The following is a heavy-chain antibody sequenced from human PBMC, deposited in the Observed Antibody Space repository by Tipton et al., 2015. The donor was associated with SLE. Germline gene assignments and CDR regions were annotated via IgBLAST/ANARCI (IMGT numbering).Heavy chain of an antibody. CDR1: GFTFDDYA. D-gene: IGHD3-10*01. CDR2: ISWNSGSI. Sequence: SLRLSCAASGFTFDDYAMHWVRQAPGKGLEWVSGISWNSGSIGYADSVKGRFTISRDNAKNSLYLQMNSLRAEDTALYYCARPRVGLLGAFDIWGQGTMVTVSS. J-gene: IGHJ3*02. V-gene: IGHV3-9*01. CDR3: ARPRVGLLGAFDI.